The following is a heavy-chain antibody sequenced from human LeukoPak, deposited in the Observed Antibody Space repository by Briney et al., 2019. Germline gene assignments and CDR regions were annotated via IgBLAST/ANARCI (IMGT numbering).Heavy chain of an antibody. CDR2: IYYSGST. D-gene: IGHD6-6*01. J-gene: IGHJ5*02. CDR1: GGSISSYY. Sequence: NSSETLSLTCTVSGGSISSYYWSWIRQPPGKGLEWIGYIYYSGSTNYNPSLKSRVTISVDTSKNQFSLKLSSVTAADTAVYYCARLSSLANIAARGRTWLDPWGQGSLVTVSS. CDR3: ARLSSLANIAARGRTWLDP. V-gene: IGHV4-59*01.